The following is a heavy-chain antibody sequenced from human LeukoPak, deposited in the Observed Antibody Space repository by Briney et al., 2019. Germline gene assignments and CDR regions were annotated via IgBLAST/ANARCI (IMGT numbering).Heavy chain of an antibody. J-gene: IGHJ6*03. CDR1: GDSMSDSY. D-gene: IGHD2-8*01. CDR3: ARDIRSHNGPGGYYYYYMDV. Sequence: PSETLSLTCTVSGDSMSDSYWSWIRQPAGEGLEWIGRIYASGSTNYNPSLKSRVTLSVDTSSNQFSLTLSSVTAADTAVYHCARDIRSHNGPGGYYYYYMDVWGKGTTVTVSS. CDR2: IYASGST. V-gene: IGHV4-4*07.